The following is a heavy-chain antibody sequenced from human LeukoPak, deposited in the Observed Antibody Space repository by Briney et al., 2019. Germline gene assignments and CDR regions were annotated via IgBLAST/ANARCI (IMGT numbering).Heavy chain of an antibody. V-gene: IGHV7-4-1*02. CDR3: ARHDILTGYYFHL. D-gene: IGHD3-9*01. J-gene: IGHJ4*02. Sequence: GASVKVSCKASGYTFSNFGINWVRQAPGQGLERMGWVNTNTGNPTYVQGFSHQRFVFSLDTSVTTAYLQINRLVPEDTAVYYCARHDILTGYYFHLWGQGTLITVSS. CDR1: GYTFSNFG. CDR2: VNTNTGNP.